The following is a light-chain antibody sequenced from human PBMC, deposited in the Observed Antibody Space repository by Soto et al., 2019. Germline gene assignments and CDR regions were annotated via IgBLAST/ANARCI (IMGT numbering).Light chain of an antibody. CDR2: DAF. CDR3: QQRIKWPIT. CDR1: QSVATY. V-gene: IGKV3-11*01. Sequence: EIVLTQSPGTLSLSPGERATLSCRASQSVATYVAWYQQKPGQAPRLLIYDAFNRATGTPARFSVSGSGTDFTLTISSLEPADSAVYYCQQRIKWPITFGQGTRLEIK. J-gene: IGKJ5*01.